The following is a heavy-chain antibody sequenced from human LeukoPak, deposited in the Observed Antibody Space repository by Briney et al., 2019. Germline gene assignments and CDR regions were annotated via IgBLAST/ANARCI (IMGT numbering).Heavy chain of an antibody. J-gene: IGHJ6*03. CDR2: IIPIFGTA. V-gene: IGHV1-69*13. CDR3: AVGGLRYFDWLLHYNYYYMDV. CDR1: GGTFSSYA. D-gene: IGHD3-9*01. Sequence: SVKASCKASGGTFSSYAISWVRQAPGQGLEWMGGIIPIFGTANYAQKFQGRVTITADESTSTAYMELSSLRSEDTAVYYCAVGGLRYFDWLLHYNYYYMDVWGKGTTVTISS.